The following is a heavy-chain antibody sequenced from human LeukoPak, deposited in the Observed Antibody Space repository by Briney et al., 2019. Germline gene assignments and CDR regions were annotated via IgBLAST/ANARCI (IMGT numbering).Heavy chain of an antibody. V-gene: IGHV3-30*03. CDR1: GFTFSSYG. J-gene: IGHJ4*02. CDR2: ISYDGSNK. D-gene: IGHD3-10*01. Sequence: PGGSLRLSCAASGFTFSSYGMHWVRQAPGKGLEWVAVISYDGSNKYYADSVKGRFTISRDNSKNTLYLQMNSLRAEDTAVYYCARVRYYYGSRGRGYFDYWGQGTLVTVSS. CDR3: ARVRYYYGSRGRGYFDY.